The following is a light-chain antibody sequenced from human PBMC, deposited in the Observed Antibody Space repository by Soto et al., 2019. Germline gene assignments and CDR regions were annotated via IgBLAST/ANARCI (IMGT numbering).Light chain of an antibody. V-gene: IGKV3-20*01. CDR3: QQYGSSRST. CDR2: GAS. J-gene: IGKJ5*01. Sequence: EIVLTQSPGTLSLSPGERATLSCRASQSVSSSYLAWYQQKPGQAPRLLIYGASSRATGIPDRFSGSGSGTEFTLPISRLEPEDFEVYYCQQYGSSRSTFGQGTRLEIK. CDR1: QSVSSSY.